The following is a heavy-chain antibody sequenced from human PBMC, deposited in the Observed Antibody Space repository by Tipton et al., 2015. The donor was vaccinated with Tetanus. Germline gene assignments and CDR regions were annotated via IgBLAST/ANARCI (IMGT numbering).Heavy chain of an antibody. D-gene: IGHD6-13*01. CDR3: ARGWGSSWYYFDN. V-gene: IGHV4-59*01. Sequence: TLSLTCTVSGGSISSFYWTWIRQPPGKGLEWIGYIFDTGSTNYNPSLKSRVTMSVDTSKNQFSLHLTSVTAADTAAYYCARGWGSSWYYFDNWGQGTLVTVSS. CDR2: IFDTGST. J-gene: IGHJ4*02. CDR1: GGSISSFY.